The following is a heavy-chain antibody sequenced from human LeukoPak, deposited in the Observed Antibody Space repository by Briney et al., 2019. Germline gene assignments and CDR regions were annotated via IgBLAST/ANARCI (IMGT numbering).Heavy chain of an antibody. V-gene: IGHV3-21*01. J-gene: IGHJ4*02. CDR3: ARDFYGDYAPEVY. Sequence: PGGSLRLSCAASGFTFSSYSMNWVRQAPGKGLEWVSSISSSSSYIYYADSVKGRFTISRDNAKNSLYLQMNSLRAEDTAVYYCARDFYGDYAPEVYWGQGTLVTVSS. CDR2: ISSSSSYI. D-gene: IGHD4-17*01. CDR1: GFTFSSYS.